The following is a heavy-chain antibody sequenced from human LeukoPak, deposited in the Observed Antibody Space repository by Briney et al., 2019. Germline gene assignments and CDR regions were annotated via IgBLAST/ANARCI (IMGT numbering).Heavy chain of an antibody. D-gene: IGHD5-24*01. Sequence: PSQTLSLTCTVSGGSISSGDYYWSWIRQPPGKGLEWIGYIYYSGSTYYNPSLKSRVTISVDTSKNQFSLKLSSVTAADTAVYYCARVQLRDGYNYYESRWGQGTLVTVSS. CDR1: GGSISSGDYY. CDR3: ARVQLRDGYNYYESR. V-gene: IGHV4-30-4*01. J-gene: IGHJ4*02. CDR2: IYYSGST.